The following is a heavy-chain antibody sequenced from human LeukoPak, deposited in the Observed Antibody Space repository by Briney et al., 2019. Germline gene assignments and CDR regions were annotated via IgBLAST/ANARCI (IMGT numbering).Heavy chain of an antibody. Sequence: GGSLRLSCAASGFTFSSYAMSWVRQAPGKGLEWVSAISGSGGSTYYADSVKGRFTISRDNSKNTLDLQMNSLRAEDTAVYYCARARDYYDSSGYYLDYWGQGTLVTVSS. CDR3: ARARDYYDSSGYYLDY. CDR1: GFTFSSYA. CDR2: ISGSGGST. J-gene: IGHJ4*02. V-gene: IGHV3-23*01. D-gene: IGHD3-22*01.